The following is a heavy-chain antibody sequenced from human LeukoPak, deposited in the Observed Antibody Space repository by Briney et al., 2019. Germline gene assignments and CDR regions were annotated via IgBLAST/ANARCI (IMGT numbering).Heavy chain of an antibody. Sequence: SETLSLTCAVYGGSFSGYYWSRIRQPPGKGLEWIGEINHSGSTNYNPSLKSRVTISVDTSKNQFSLKLSSVTAADTAVYYCARGKNCGGDCYHFDYWGQGTLVTVSS. CDR3: ARGKNCGGDCYHFDY. CDR2: INHSGST. D-gene: IGHD2-21*02. CDR1: GGSFSGYY. J-gene: IGHJ4*02. V-gene: IGHV4-34*01.